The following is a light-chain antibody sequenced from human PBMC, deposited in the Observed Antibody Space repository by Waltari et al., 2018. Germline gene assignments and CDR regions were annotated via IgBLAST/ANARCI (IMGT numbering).Light chain of an antibody. CDR1: SSYVAAYLY. V-gene: IGLV2-8*01. CDR2: EVN. Sequence: QSALTQPPSASGSPGQSVTIPCTGTSSYVAAYLYISWYQHHPDEAPKLIIFEVNKWPSGVPDRFSGSKSGNTASLTVSGLQAEDEADYYCSSYAGTDNFVVFGGGTKLTVL. J-gene: IGLJ2*01. CDR3: SSYAGTDNFVV.